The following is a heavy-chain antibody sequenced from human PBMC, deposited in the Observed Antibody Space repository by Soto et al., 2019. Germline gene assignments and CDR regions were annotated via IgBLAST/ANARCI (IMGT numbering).Heavy chain of an antibody. CDR3: AKDLLVLLWFGARGMDV. J-gene: IGHJ6*02. V-gene: IGHV3-13*01. CDR1: GFTFSSYD. Sequence: EVQLVESGGGLVQPGGSLRLSCAASGFTFSSYDMHWVRQATGKGLEWVSAIGTAGDTYYPGSVKGRFTISRDNSKNTLYLQMNSLRAEDTAVYYCAKDLLVLLWFGARGMDVWGQGTTVTVSS. D-gene: IGHD3-10*01. CDR2: IGTAGDT.